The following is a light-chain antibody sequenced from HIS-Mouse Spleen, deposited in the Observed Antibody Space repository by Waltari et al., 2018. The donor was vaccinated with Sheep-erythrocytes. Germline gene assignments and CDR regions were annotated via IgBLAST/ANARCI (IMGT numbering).Light chain of an antibody. J-gene: IGLJ1*01. CDR1: SSDVGGYNS. CDR2: DVS. V-gene: IGLV2-11*01. CDR3: CSYAGSYNHV. Sequence: QSALTQPRSVSGSPGQSVTISCTGTSSDVGGYNSVSWYQPQPGKSPKLMIYDVSKRPSGVPDRFSGSKSGNTASLTISGLQAEDEADYYCCSYAGSYNHVFATGTKVTVL.